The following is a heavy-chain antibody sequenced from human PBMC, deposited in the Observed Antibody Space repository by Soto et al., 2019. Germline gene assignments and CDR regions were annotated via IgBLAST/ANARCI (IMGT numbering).Heavy chain of an antibody. V-gene: IGHV4-59*01. CDR1: GGSISSYY. CDR2: IYYSGST. CDR3: ARLPMLRPTLSNNHYGMDV. Sequence: SETLSLTCTVSGGSISSYYWSWIRQPPGKGLEWIGYIYYSGSTNYNPSLKSRVTISVDTSKNQFSLKLSSVTAADTAVYYCARLPMLRPTLSNNHYGMDVWGQGTTVTVSS. D-gene: IGHD3-16*01. J-gene: IGHJ6*02.